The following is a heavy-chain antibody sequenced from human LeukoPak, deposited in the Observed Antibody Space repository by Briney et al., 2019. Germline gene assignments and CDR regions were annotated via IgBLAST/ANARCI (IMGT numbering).Heavy chain of an antibody. CDR1: GGSISSHY. D-gene: IGHD3-10*01. Sequence: PSETLSLTCTVSGGSISSHYWSWIRQPPGKGLEWIGYIYYSGSTNYNPSLKSRVTISVDTSKNQFSLKLSSVTAADTAVYYCAGGEIATYYFDYRGQGTLVTVSS. CDR3: AGGEIATYYFDY. V-gene: IGHV4-59*11. CDR2: IYYSGST. J-gene: IGHJ4*02.